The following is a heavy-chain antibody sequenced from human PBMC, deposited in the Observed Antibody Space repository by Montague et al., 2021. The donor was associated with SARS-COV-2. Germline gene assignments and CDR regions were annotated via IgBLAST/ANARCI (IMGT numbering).Heavy chain of an antibody. J-gene: IGHJ5*02. Sequence: SETLSLTCAVYGGSLSGYYWSWIRQPPGKGLEWIGEINHRGTTNDNPSLKSRVTMSVDTSKNQLSLKLSSVTAADTAVYYCVRGPVVKTYDDFWSGPKWFRPWGQGNLVTVAS. CDR3: VRGPVVKTYDDFWSGPKWFRP. V-gene: IGHV4-34*01. D-gene: IGHD3-3*01. CDR1: GGSLSGYY. CDR2: INHRGTT.